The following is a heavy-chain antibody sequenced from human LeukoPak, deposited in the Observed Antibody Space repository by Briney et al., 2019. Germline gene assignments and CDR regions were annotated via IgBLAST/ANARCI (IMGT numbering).Heavy chain of an antibody. J-gene: IGHJ4*02. V-gene: IGHV4-59*01. D-gene: IGHD5-18*01. Sequence: SETLSLTCTVSGGSISSYYWNWVRQPPGKGLEWIGYIFSGSTDYNPSLKSRVTISVDTSKNQFSLQLSSVTAADTAVYYCARGFEYNYRYTFGYWGQGTLVTVSS. CDR1: GGSISSYY. CDR2: IFSGST. CDR3: ARGFEYNYRYTFGY.